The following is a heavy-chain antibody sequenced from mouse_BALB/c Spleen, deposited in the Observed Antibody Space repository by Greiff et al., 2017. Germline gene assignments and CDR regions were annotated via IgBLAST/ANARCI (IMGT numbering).Heavy chain of an antibody. CDR2: IWAGGST. CDR3: ARAHYYGYDAMDY. D-gene: IGHD1-2*01. J-gene: IGHJ4*01. V-gene: IGHV2-9*02. CDR1: GFSLTSYG. Sequence: LQQSGPGLVAPSQSLSITCTVSGFSLTSYGVHWVRQPPGKGLEWLGVIWAGGSTNYNSALMSRLSISKDNSKSQVFLKMNSLQTDDTAMYYCARAHYYGYDAMDYWGQGTSVTVSS.